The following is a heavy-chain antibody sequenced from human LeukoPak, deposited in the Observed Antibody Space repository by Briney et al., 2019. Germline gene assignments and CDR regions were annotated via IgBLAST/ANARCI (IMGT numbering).Heavy chain of an antibody. CDR2: IYYSGST. J-gene: IGHJ4*02. V-gene: IGHV4-59*01. D-gene: IGHD3-22*01. CDR1: GASINTYY. CDR3: ARVNLRDYYDSSGYYVD. Sequence: SETLSLTCTVSGASINTYYWSWIRQPPGKELGWIGYIYYSGSTNYNPSLKSRVTISVDTSKNQFSLKLSSVTAADTAVYYCARVNLRDYYDSSGYYVDWGQGTLVTVSS.